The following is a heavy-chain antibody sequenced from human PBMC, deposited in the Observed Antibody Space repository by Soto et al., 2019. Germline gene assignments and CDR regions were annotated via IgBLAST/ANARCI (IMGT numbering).Heavy chain of an antibody. CDR2: INWNGDAT. CDR3: ANLPLYGSGFDC. J-gene: IGHJ4*02. D-gene: IGHD3-10*01. CDR1: GFTFDDYA. V-gene: IGHV3-9*03. Sequence: EVQLVESGGGLVQPGRSVRLSCAASGFTFDDYARHWVRQAPGKGLEWVSGINWNGDATGYADSVKGRFTISRDNAKNSLYLQMNSLTTEDMAVYYCANLPLYGSGFDCWGQGTLVTVSS.